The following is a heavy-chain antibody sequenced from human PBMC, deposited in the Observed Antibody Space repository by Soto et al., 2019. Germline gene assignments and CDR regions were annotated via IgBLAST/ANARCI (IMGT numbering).Heavy chain of an antibody. J-gene: IGHJ6*02. CDR3: ASVWERHLGYYYGMDV. CDR2: IIPIFGTA. V-gene: IGHV1-69*13. D-gene: IGHD1-1*01. CDR1: GGPFSSYA. Sequence: SVKVSCKASGGPFSSYAINWVRQAPGQGLEWMGGIIPIFGTANYAQKFQGRATITADESTSTAYMELSSLRSEDTAVYYCASVWERHLGYYYGMDVWGHGTTVTVSS.